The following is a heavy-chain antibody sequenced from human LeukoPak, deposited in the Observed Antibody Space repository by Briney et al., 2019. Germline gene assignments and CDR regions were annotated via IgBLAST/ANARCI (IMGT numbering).Heavy chain of an antibody. CDR1: GPSFTSYY. CDR3: VGNRTIHALTTSSYYYTDV. Sequence: ASVKVSCKASGPSFTSYYMHWVRQAPGQGLEWMGIINPSGSSPNYAQKFQGRVTMTRDTSTRTGYMELSSLRSGGPGFYYSVGNRTIHALTTSSYYYTDVWGKGTTVTVSS. J-gene: IGHJ6*03. D-gene: IGHD4-17*01. V-gene: IGHV1-46*01. CDR2: INPSGSSP.